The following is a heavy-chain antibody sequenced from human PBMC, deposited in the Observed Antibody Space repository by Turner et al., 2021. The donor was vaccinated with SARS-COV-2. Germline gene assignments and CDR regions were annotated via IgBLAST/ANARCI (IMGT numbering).Heavy chain of an antibody. V-gene: IGHV3-21*01. Sequence: EVQLVESGGGLVKPGGSLRLSCAASGFTFSSYIMNWVRQAPGKGLEWVSSISSSSSFIYYPDSVKGRFTISRDNAKNSLYLQMNSLRAEDTAVYYCARAEEHSREWLVPKIPFDIWGQGTMVTVSS. CDR2: ISSSSSFI. D-gene: IGHD6-19*01. CDR1: GFTFSSYI. J-gene: IGHJ3*02. CDR3: ARAEEHSREWLVPKIPFDI.